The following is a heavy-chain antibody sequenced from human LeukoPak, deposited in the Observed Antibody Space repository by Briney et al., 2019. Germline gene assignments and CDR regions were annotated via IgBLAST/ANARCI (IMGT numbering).Heavy chain of an antibody. J-gene: IGHJ4*02. D-gene: IGHD3-3*01. CDR3: ASDEGRIFGVVIGNAHY. CDR1: GFTFSSYS. CDR2: ISSSSSYI. V-gene: IGHV3-21*01. Sequence: GGSLRLSCAVSGFTFSSYSMNWVRQAPGKGLEWVSSISSSSSYIYYADSVKGRFTISRDNAKNSLYLQMNSLRAEDTAVYYCASDEGRIFGVVIGNAHYWGQGTLVTVSS.